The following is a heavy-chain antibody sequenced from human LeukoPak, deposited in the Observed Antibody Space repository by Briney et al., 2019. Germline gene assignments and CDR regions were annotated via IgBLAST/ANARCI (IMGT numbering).Heavy chain of an antibody. CDR2: ISSSSSYI. CDR3: ARVQRSHFDY. V-gene: IGHV3-21*01. CDR1: GFTFSSYS. Sequence: GGSLRLSCAASGFTFSSYSMNWVRQPPGKGLEWVSSISSSSSYIYYADSVKGRFTISRDNAKNSLYLQMNSLRAEDTAVYYCARVQRSHFDYWGQGTLVTVSS. J-gene: IGHJ4*02.